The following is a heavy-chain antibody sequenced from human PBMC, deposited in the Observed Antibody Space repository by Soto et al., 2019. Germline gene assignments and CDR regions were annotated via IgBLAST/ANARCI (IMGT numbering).Heavy chain of an antibody. Sequence: PXGALLLHFAASGLTVSGKHYLAWVRQAPGKGLEWVSALYDVDGSFYADSVKGRFTTSSDSSKNTVYLQMNGLRPDDTAVYYCATWHEREHAYDVWGQGTTVTVSS. J-gene: IGHJ3*01. CDR1: GLTVSGKHY. D-gene: IGHD1-1*01. V-gene: IGHV3-53*01. CDR2: LYDVDGS. CDR3: ATWHEREHAYDV.